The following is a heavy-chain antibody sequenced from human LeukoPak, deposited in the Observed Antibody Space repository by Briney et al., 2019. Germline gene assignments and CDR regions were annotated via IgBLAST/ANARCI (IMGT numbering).Heavy chain of an antibody. J-gene: IGHJ4*02. D-gene: IGHD6-19*01. CDR2: ISYDGSFK. Sequence: GGSLRLSCAASGFALSSSAMHWVRQAPGKGLEWVAVISYDGSFKYYADSVKGRFTVSRDNSKNTLYLQMDSLRPEDTAMFYCATLPVAGTLDYWGQGTLVTVSP. V-gene: IGHV3-30*04. CDR3: ATLPVAGTLDY. CDR1: GFALSSSA.